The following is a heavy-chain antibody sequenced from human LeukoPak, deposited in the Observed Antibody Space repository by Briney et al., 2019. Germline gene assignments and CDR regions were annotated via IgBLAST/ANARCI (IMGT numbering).Heavy chain of an antibody. J-gene: IGHJ1*01. V-gene: IGHV3-7*01. CDR3: ARESTAGYNSSWYGFRN. CDR1: GFTFSGYW. Sequence: PGGSLRLSCAASGFTFSGYWMSWVRQAPGKGLEGVANKNQDGSEKYYVDSWKGRFTISRDNAKNSLFLQMGSLRVEDTAVYYCARESTAGYNSSWYGFRNWGQGTLVSVSS. CDR2: KNQDGSEK. D-gene: IGHD6-13*01.